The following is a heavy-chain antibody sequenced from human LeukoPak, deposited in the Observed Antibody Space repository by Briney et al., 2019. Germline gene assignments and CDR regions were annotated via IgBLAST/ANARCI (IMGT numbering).Heavy chain of an antibody. CDR3: AGGDAISGVVILDY. CDR1: GYTFSDYD. D-gene: IGHD3-3*01. J-gene: IGHJ4*02. Sequence: GASVKVSCKVSGYTFSDYDINWVRQAPGQGLEWMGWMNPNSGNTGYAQKFQGRVNMTRNTSISTAYMELSSLRSEDTAVYYCAGGDAISGVVILDYWGQGTQVTVSS. V-gene: IGHV1-8*01. CDR2: MNPNSGNT.